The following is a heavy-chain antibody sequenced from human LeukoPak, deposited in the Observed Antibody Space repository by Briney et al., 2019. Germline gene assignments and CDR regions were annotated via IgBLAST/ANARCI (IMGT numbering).Heavy chain of an antibody. J-gene: IGHJ4*02. V-gene: IGHV4-59*11. CDR1: GGSISSHY. CDR2: IYYSGST. D-gene: IGHD5-12*01. Sequence: SETLSLTCTVSGGSISSHYWSWIRQPPGKGLEWIGHIYYSGSTNYNPSLKSRVTISVDTSKNQFSLNLSSVTAADTAIYYCARCGYPGRLLDYWGQGALVTVSS. CDR3: ARCGYPGRLLDY.